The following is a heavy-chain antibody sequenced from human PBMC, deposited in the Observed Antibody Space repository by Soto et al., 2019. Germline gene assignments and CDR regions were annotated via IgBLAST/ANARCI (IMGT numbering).Heavy chain of an antibody. V-gene: IGHV4-39*01. CDR3: ARQVYGDYLGGNWFDP. CDR1: DDSISDSRYY. Sequence: PSETLSLTCSLLDDSISDSRYYCGWIRQSPEKGLEWIGSISHDGHAYYNPPLKSRVTLFADTSRNQFSLKMKSVTVADAALYFCARQVYGDYLGGNWFDPWGQRAPVTVSS. D-gene: IGHD4-17*01. J-gene: IGHJ5*02. CDR2: ISHDGHA.